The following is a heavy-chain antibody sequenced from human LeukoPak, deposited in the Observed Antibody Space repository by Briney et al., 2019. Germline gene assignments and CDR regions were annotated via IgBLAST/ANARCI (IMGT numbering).Heavy chain of an antibody. V-gene: IGHV4-4*09. J-gene: IGHJ5*02. CDR1: GGAISSYY. Sequence: PSETLSLTCTVSGGAISSYYWSWIRQPPGKGLEWIGYIYTSGSTNYNSSLKSRVTISVDTSMNQFSLKLSSVTAADTAVYYCARLSRSSWFDPWGQGTLVPVSS. CDR2: IYTSGST. CDR3: ARLSRSSWFDP. D-gene: IGHD1-1*01.